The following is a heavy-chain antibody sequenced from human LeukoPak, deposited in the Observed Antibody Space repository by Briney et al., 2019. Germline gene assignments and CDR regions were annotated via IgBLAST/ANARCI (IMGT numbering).Heavy chain of an antibody. J-gene: IGHJ4*02. Sequence: SVKVSCKASGGTFSSYAISWVRQAPGQGLEWMGGIIPIFGTANYAQKFQGRVTITADESTSTAYMELSSLRSEDTAVYYRARGGYSGYDVYYFDYWGQGTLVTVSS. V-gene: IGHV1-69*01. CDR2: IIPIFGTA. CDR1: GGTFSSYA. D-gene: IGHD5-12*01. CDR3: ARGGYSGYDVYYFDY.